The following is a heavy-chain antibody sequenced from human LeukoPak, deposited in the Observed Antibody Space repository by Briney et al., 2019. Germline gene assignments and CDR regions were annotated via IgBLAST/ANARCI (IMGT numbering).Heavy chain of an antibody. J-gene: IGHJ4*02. Sequence: ASVKVSCKASGYTFTSYGISWVRQAPGQGLEWMGWIRAYNDNTNYAQKFQRRVTMTTDTSTSTAYMELRSLRSDDTAVYYCARCTYYYDSSGYYMYPPFDYWGQGTLVTVSS. CDR3: ARCTYYYDSSGYYMYPPFDY. D-gene: IGHD3-22*01. V-gene: IGHV1-18*01. CDR2: IRAYNDNT. CDR1: GYTFTSYG.